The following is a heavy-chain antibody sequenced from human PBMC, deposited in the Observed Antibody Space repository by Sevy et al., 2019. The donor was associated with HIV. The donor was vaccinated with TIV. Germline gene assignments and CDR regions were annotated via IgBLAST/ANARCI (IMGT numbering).Heavy chain of an antibody. CDR2: IDTGSHDT. CDR3: AKDVRSTSTPPS. Sequence: GGSLRLSCATSGFTFNIYALSWVRQAPGKGPEWVSGIDTGSHDTYIDSVKGRFTISRDNSKNTLHLQRNSRRAEDTAIYYGAKDVRSTSTPPSWGQGTLVTVSS. CDR1: GFTFNIYA. J-gene: IGHJ5*02. V-gene: IGHV3-23*03. D-gene: IGHD4-17*01.